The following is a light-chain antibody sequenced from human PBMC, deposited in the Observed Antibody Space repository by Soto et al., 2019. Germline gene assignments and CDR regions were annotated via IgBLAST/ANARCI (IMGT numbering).Light chain of an antibody. V-gene: IGLV2-8*01. CDR1: SSDVGGYNY. CDR2: EVS. J-gene: IGLJ2*01. CDR3: SSYAGSLV. Sequence: QSVLTQPPSASGSPGQSVTISCTGTSSDVGGYNYVSWYQQHPGKAPKLMIYEVSKRPSGVPDRFSGSKSGNTASLTVSGRPAEDEADYYCSSYAGSLVFGGGTKRTVL.